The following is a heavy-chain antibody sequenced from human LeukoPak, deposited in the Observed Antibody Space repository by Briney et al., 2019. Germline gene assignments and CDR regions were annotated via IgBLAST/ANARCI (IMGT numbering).Heavy chain of an antibody. CDR3: VKDLYYYGSGSYYYEDY. J-gene: IGHJ4*02. D-gene: IGHD3-10*01. CDR1: GFTFSSYA. V-gene: IGHV3-64D*09. CDR2: ISSNGGST. Sequence: GGSLRLSCSASGFTFSSYAMHWVRQPPGKGLEYVSAISSNGGSTYYADSVKGRFTISRDNSKNTLYLQMSSLRAEATAVYYCVKDLYYYGSGSYYYEDYWGQGTLVTVSS.